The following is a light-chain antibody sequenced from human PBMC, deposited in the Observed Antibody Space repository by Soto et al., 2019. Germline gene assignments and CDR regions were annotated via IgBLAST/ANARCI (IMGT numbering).Light chain of an antibody. CDR2: AEY. CDR1: QGIRSR. CDR3: QQSNSFPLT. J-gene: IGKJ4*01. Sequence: DIQMTHSPSSVSASVGDRVTITCRARQGIRSRLAWYQQKPGKAPNLLIYAEYSLQSGVPSRFSGSGSETDFTITIGSLQPEDFATYSCQQSNSFPLTFGGGTKVEIK. V-gene: IGKV1-12*01.